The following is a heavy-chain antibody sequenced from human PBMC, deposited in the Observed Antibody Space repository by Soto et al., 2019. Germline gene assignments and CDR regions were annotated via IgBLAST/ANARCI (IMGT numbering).Heavy chain of an antibody. CDR2: ISGYNGNT. J-gene: IGHJ4*02. V-gene: IGHV1-18*01. D-gene: IGHD3-22*01. CDR1: GYGFRGQG. CDR3: TRDRWGFVHDNSGYYPYYFDY. Sequence: QVHLVQSGPEVKKPGASVKVSCEVSGYGFRGQGVSWVRQAPGQRFEWMGWISGYNGNTDYVPKFQGRLSLTTDTSTSTAYMELRGLRFDDTAVYFCTRDRWGFVHDNSGYYPYYFDYWGQGSLVTVSS.